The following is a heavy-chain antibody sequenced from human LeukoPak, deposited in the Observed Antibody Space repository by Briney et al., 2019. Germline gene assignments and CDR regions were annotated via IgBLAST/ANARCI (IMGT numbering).Heavy chain of an antibody. CDR2: ISSSGSTI. Sequence: PGGSLRLSCVASGFSFSSYEMNWVRQAPGKGLEWVSYISSSGSTIYYADSVKGRFTISRDNAKNSLYLQMNSLRAEDTAVYYCARDPYYYGSGSYSYYFDYWGQGTLVTVSS. V-gene: IGHV3-48*03. CDR3: ARDPYYYGSGSYSYYFDY. CDR1: GFSFSSYE. J-gene: IGHJ4*02. D-gene: IGHD3-10*01.